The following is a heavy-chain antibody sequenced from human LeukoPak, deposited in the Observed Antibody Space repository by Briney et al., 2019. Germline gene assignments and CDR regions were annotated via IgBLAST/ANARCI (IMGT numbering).Heavy chain of an antibody. CDR1: GGSISSSSYY. J-gene: IGHJ4*02. D-gene: IGHD3-10*01. V-gene: IGHV4-39*07. Sequence: SETLSLTCTVSGGSISSSSYYWGWIRQPPGKGLEWIGSIYYSGSTYYNPSLKSRVTISVDTSKNQFSLKLSSVTAADTAVYYCARDYYGSGGYYWGLGYFDYWGQGTLVTVSS. CDR2: IYYSGST. CDR3: ARDYYGSGGYYWGLGYFDY.